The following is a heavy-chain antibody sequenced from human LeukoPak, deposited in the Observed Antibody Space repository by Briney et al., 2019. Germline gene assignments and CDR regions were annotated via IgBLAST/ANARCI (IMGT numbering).Heavy chain of an antibody. CDR2: INPNNGAT. D-gene: IGHD6-6*01. CDR3: ARTAARRFDY. J-gene: IGHJ4*02. Sequence: GASVKVSCKASGYTFTGYYMHWVRQAPGQGLEWMGRINPNNGATNYAQKLQGRVTITGDTSISTAYMELSSLRSDDTAVYYCARTAARRFDYWGQGTLVTVSS. V-gene: IGHV1-2*06. CDR1: GYTFTGYY.